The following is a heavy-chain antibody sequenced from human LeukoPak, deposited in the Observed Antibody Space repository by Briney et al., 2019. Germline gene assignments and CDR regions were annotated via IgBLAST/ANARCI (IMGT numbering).Heavy chain of an antibody. Sequence: GGSLRLSCAASGFTFSIYVMSWIRQAPGKGLEWVSYISSSSSYTNYADSVKGRFTISRDNAKNSLYLQMNSLRAEDTAVYYCARAPHYSNYGPYYYGMDVWGQGTTVTVSS. V-gene: IGHV3-11*06. J-gene: IGHJ6*02. CDR2: ISSSSSYT. CDR1: GFTFSIYV. D-gene: IGHD4-11*01. CDR3: ARAPHYSNYGPYYYGMDV.